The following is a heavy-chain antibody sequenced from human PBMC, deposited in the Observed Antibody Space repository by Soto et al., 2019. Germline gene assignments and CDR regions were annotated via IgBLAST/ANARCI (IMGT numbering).Heavy chain of an antibody. D-gene: IGHD2-2*02. CDR2: IDPSDSYT. CDR1: GYSFTIYW. CDR3: ARRPRGDCSSTSCYNTPNYYYYYGMDV. J-gene: IGHJ6*02. V-gene: IGHV5-10-1*01. Sequence: GESLKISCKGSGYSFTIYWISWVRQMPGKGLEWMGRIDPSDSYTNYSPSFQGHVTISADKSISTAYLQWSSLKASDTAMYYCARRPRGDCSSTSCYNTPNYYYYYGMDVWGQGTTVTVSS.